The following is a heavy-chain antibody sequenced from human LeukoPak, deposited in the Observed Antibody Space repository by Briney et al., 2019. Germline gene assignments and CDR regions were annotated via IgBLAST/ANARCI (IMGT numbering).Heavy chain of an antibody. J-gene: IGHJ3*02. V-gene: IGHV4-31*03. CDR2: IYYSGST. CDR1: GGSISSGGYY. D-gene: IGHD4-17*01. CDR3: ARGNGDADAFDI. Sequence: LSLTCTVSGGSISSGGYYWSWIRQHPGKGLEWIGYIYYSGSTYYNPSLKSRVTISVDTSKNQFSPKLSSVTAADTAVYYCARGNGDADAFDIWGQGTMVTVSS.